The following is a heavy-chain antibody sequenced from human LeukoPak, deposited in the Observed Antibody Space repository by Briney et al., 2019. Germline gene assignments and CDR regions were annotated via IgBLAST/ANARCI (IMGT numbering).Heavy chain of an antibody. V-gene: IGHV4-59*12. D-gene: IGHD3-3*01. CDR2: IYYSGST. CDR3: ARGSYYDFWSGYPKAHFDY. CDR1: GGSISSYY. Sequence: SETLSLTCTVSGGSISSYYWSWIRQPPGKGLEWIGYIYYSGSTNYNPSLKSRATISVDTSKTQFSLKLSSVTAADTAVYYCARGSYYDFWSGYPKAHFDYWGQGTLVTVSS. J-gene: IGHJ4*02.